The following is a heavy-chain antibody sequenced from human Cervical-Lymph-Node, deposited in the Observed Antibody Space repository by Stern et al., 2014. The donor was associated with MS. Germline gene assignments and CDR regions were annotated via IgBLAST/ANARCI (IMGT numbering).Heavy chain of an antibody. CDR1: GFTFSDYY. CDR2: ISRSGSRM. Sequence: MQLVQSGGGLVKPGGSLRLPCAASGFTFSDYYMSWIRQAPGKGLAWISYISRSGSRMYYIDSVRGRFTISRDNAKNSLYLQMNSLTADDTAVYYCARVALERRDYFDYWGQGTLLTVSS. J-gene: IGHJ4*02. CDR3: ARVALERRDYFDY. D-gene: IGHD1-1*01. V-gene: IGHV3-11*01.